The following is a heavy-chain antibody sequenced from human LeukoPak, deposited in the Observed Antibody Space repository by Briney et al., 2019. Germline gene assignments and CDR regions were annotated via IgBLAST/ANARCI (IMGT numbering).Heavy chain of an antibody. CDR2: MNPNSGNT. V-gene: IGHV1-8*02. CDR1: GYTFTSYG. Sequence: GASVKVSCKASGYTFTSYGISWVRQAPGQGLEWMGWMNPNSGNTGYAQKFQGRVTMTRNTSISTAYMELSSLRSEDTAVYYCARDNTVEDTAWWFDPWGQGTLVTVSS. J-gene: IGHJ5*02. D-gene: IGHD4-23*01. CDR3: ARDNTVEDTAWWFDP.